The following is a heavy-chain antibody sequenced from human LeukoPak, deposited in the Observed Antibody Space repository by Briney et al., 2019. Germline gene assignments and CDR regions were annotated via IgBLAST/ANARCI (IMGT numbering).Heavy chain of an antibody. CDR1: GFTFSTYG. D-gene: IGHD2-2*01. Sequence: WGSLRLSCATSGFTFSTYGMHWVRQAPGKGLEWVAIVWNDGSNQYYSDSVKGRFSISRDNSKNILNLQMNSLRAEDTAVYYCAKDRYCTSSTCQGFDIWGQGTMVTVSS. CDR2: VWNDGSNQ. CDR3: AKDRYCTSSTCQGFDI. V-gene: IGHV3-33*03. J-gene: IGHJ3*02.